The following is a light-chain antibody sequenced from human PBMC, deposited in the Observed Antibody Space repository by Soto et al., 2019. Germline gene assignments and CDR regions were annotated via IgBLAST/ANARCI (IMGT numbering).Light chain of an antibody. Sequence: DIQMTQSPSSLSASVGDRVTITCRARQDISIYLNWFQQKPGKAPKLLIADASNLEKGVPSRFTGSGSGTDFTLTINSLQPDEIATYYCQQYNVVPPTFGQGTRLEI. CDR2: DAS. CDR3: QQYNVVPPT. CDR1: QDISIY. V-gene: IGKV1-33*01. J-gene: IGKJ2*01.